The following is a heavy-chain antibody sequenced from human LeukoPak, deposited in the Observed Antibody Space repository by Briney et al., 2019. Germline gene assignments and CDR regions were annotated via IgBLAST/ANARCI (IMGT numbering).Heavy chain of an antibody. D-gene: IGHD3-10*01. CDR1: GGSISSYY. J-gene: IGHJ3*02. Sequence: SETLSLTCTVSGGSISSYYWSWIRQPPGKGLEWIGYIYYSGSTNYNPSLKSRVTISVDTSKNQFSLKLSSVTAADTAVYCCARVPMVRGVINNHDAFDIWGQGTMVTVSS. CDR3: ARVPMVRGVINNHDAFDI. CDR2: IYYSGST. V-gene: IGHV4-59*01.